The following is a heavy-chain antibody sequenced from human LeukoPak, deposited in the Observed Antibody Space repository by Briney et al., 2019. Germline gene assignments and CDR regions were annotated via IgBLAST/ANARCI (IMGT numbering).Heavy chain of an antibody. Sequence: PGGSLRLSCAASGFTFNSYVMSWVRQAPGKGLEWVSAISGSGGSTYFADSVKGRFTISRDNAKNSLYLQMNSLRAEDTAVYYCATYSNLLDFDYWGQGTLVTVSS. J-gene: IGHJ4*02. V-gene: IGHV3-23*01. CDR3: ATYSNLLDFDY. CDR1: GFTFNSYV. D-gene: IGHD4-11*01. CDR2: ISGSGGST.